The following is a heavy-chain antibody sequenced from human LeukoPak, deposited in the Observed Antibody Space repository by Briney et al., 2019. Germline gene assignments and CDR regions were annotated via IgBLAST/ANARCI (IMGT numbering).Heavy chain of an antibody. CDR2: INPNSGGT. Sequence: ASVKVSCKASGYTFTGYYMHWVRQAPGQGLEWMGWINPNSGGTNYAQKFQGRVTMTRDTSISTAYMELSRLRSDDTAVYYCARGVTMIVVDPDAFDIWGQGTMVTVSS. D-gene: IGHD3-22*01. CDR3: ARGVTMIVVDPDAFDI. CDR1: GYTFTGYY. V-gene: IGHV1-2*02. J-gene: IGHJ3*02.